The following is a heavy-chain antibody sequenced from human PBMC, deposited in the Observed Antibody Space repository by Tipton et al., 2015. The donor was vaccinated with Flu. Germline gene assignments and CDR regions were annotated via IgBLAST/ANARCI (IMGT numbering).Heavy chain of an antibody. J-gene: IGHJ4*02. CDR2: ISSNSKYI. CDR1: GFSFSTYS. V-gene: IGHV3-21*01. D-gene: IGHD2-8*01. Sequence: GSLRLSCAASGFSFSTYSLNWVRQAPGKGPEWVAAISSNSKYIYYVDSVKGRFTISRDNARNSLFLQMNSLRAEDTAVYYCAREGGCINGVCYEKACDYWGQGTQVTVSS. CDR3: AREGGCINGVCYEKACDY.